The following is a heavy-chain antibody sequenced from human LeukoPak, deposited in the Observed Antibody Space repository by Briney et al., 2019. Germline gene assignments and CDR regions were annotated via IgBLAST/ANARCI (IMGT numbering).Heavy chain of an antibody. J-gene: IGHJ4*02. CDR3: AREGITYFDY. CDR2: INAGNGNT. D-gene: IGHD3-10*01. CDR1: GYTFTSYA. Sequence: ASVKVSCKASGYTFTSYAMHWVRQAPGQRLEWMGWINAGNGNTEYSQKFQGRVTITRDTSASTAYMELSSLRSEDTAVYYCAREGITYFDYWGQGTLVTVSS. V-gene: IGHV1-3*01.